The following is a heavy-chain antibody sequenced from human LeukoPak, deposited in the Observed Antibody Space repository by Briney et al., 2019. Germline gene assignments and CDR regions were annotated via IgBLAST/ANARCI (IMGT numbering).Heavy chain of an antibody. D-gene: IGHD3-3*01. CDR1: GGSFSGYY. J-gene: IGHJ5*02. CDR2: INHSGST. V-gene: IGHV4-34*01. CDR3: ARGQVFLLTIFGVPKHGNWFDP. Sequence: PSETLSLTCAVYGGSFSGYYWSWIRQPPGKGLEWIGEINHSGSTNYNPSLKSRVTISVDTSKNQFSLKLSSVTAADTAVYYCARGQVFLLTIFGVPKHGNWFDPWGQGTLVTVSS.